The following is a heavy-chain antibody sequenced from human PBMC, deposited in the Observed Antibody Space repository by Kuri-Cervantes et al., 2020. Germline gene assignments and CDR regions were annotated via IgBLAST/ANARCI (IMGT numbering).Heavy chain of an antibody. CDR1: GFTFSSYW. V-gene: IGHV3-74*01. CDR3: ASGLLVVYAIDH. CDR2: INSDGSTT. J-gene: IGHJ4*02. D-gene: IGHD2-8*02. Sequence: GESLKISCAASGFTFSSYWMHWVRRPPGKGLVWVSRINSDGSTTTYADSVKGRFTISRDNAKNSLYLQMNSLRAEDTAVYYCASGLLVVYAIDHWGQGTLVTVSS.